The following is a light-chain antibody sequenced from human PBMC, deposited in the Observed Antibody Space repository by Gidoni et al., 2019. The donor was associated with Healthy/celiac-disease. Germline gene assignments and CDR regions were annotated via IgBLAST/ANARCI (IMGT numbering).Light chain of an antibody. J-gene: IGKJ5*01. CDR1: QSISSY. Sequence: DIQITQSPSSLSASVGDRVTITCRASQSISSYLNWYQQKPGKAPKLLIYAASSLQSGVPSRCSGSGSGTDFTLTISSLQPEDFATYYCQQSYSTPPAFGQGTRLEIK. CDR3: QQSYSTPPA. V-gene: IGKV1-39*01. CDR2: AAS.